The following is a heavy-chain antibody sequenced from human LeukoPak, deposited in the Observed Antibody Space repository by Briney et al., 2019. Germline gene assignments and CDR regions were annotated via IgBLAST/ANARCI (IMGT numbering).Heavy chain of an antibody. D-gene: IGHD3-3*01. CDR3: AKQTINYDFWSDSP. V-gene: IGHV3-23*01. CDR2: ISGSGGST. J-gene: IGHJ5*02. Sequence: GGSLRLSCAASGFTFSSYAMSWVRQAPGKGLEWVSAISGSGGSTYYADSVKGRFTISRDNSKNTLYLQMNSQRAEDTAVYYCAKQTINYDFWSDSPWGQGTLVTVSS. CDR1: GFTFSSYA.